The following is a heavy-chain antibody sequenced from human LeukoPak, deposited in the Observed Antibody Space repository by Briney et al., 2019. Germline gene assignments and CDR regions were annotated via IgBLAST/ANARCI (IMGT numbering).Heavy chain of an antibody. V-gene: IGHV3-30*03. D-gene: IGHD6-19*01. CDR1: GFTFSSHG. J-gene: IGHJ3*02. CDR2: ISYDGINK. CDR3: ARGARGSGWRVFDI. Sequence: GGSLRLSCVASGFTFSSHGMNWVRQAPGKGLEWVALISYDGINKYNADSVKGRFTISRDNSKNTLYLQMNSLRPEDTAVYYCARGARGSGWRVFDIWGQGTMVTVSS.